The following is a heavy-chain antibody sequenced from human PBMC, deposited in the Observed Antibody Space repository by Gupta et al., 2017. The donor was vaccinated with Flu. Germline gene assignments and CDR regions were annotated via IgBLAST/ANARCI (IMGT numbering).Heavy chain of an antibody. J-gene: IGHJ4*02. V-gene: IGHV1-3*01. D-gene: IGHD6-6*01. CDR1: GFTFTQYA. CDR3: ARGYQIVPEL. Sequence: QVQVVQSGAEMKKPGASMTLSCKASGFTFTQYAVHWLRQAPGQRPEWLGWSNAGSDSSRVSPKFQDRVTITKDTSATEAFLEMSDVKSEDTAVYYCARGYQIVPELWGQGTLVTVSS. CDR2: SNAGSDSS.